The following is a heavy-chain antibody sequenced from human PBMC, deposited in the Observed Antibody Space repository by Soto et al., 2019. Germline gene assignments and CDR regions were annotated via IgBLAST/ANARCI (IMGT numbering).Heavy chain of an antibody. D-gene: IGHD4-17*01. V-gene: IGHV4-30-2*01. J-gene: IGHJ4*02. CDR2: IYHSGST. CDR3: ASSPNGAVFDY. Sequence: KTSETLSLTCAVSGGSISSGGYSWSWIRQPPGKGLEWIGYIYHSGSTDYNPSLKTRVTISVYRSKNQFSLKLSSVTAADPAVYYCASSPNGAVFDYWGQGTLVTVSS. CDR1: GGSISSGGYS.